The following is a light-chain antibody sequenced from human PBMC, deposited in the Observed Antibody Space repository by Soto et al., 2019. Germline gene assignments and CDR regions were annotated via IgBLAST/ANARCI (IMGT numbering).Light chain of an antibody. Sequence: EIVLTQSPATLSLSPGERATLSCRASQSISSHLAWYQQKPGQAPRLLMYDVSNRATDIPARFSGSGSGTDFTLTISSLEPEDFAVYYCQQRPNWPLIFGGGTKVEIK. J-gene: IGKJ4*01. CDR3: QQRPNWPLI. CDR1: QSISSH. CDR2: DVS. V-gene: IGKV3-11*01.